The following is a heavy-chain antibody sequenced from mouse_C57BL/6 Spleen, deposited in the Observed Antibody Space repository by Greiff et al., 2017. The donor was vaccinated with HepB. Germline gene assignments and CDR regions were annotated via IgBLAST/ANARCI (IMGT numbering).Heavy chain of an antibody. CDR3: TRDPLTGPGGWFAY. D-gene: IGHD4-1*01. CDR2: ISSGGDYI. CDR1: GFTFSSYA. J-gene: IGHJ3*01. V-gene: IGHV5-9-1*02. Sequence: EVQRVESGEGLVKPGGSLKLSCAASGFTFSSYAMSWVRQTPEKRLEWVAYISSGGDYIYYADTVKGRFTISRDNARNTLYLQMSSLKSEDTAMYYCTRDPLTGPGGWFAYWGQGTLVTVSA.